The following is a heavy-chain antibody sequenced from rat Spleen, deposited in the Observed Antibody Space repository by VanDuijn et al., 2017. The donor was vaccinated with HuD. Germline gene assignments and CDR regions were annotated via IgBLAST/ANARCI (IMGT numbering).Heavy chain of an antibody. V-gene: IGHV5-46*01. CDR3: TRESGTYSSYPYVFDY. CDR1: GFTFSSFP. CDR2: ISTSGGST. J-gene: IGHJ2*01. D-gene: IGHD1-2*01. Sequence: EVQLVESGGGLVQPGRSMKLSCAASGFTFSSFPMAWVRQAPTKGLAWVATISTSGGSTYYRDSVKGRFTISRDNAKSTLYLQMNSLRSEDTATYYCTRESGTYSSYPYVFDYWGQGVMVTVSS.